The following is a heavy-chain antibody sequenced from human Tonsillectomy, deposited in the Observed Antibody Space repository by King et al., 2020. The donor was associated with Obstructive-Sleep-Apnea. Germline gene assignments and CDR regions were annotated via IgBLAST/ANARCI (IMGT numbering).Heavy chain of an antibody. J-gene: IGHJ5*02. CDR3: ARGGDCSGGSCLPYNWFDP. CDR1: GGSISSGGYY. CDR2: IYYSGST. V-gene: IGHV4-31*03. Sequence: VQLQESGPGLVKPSQTLSLTCTVSGGSISSGGYYWSWIRQHPGKGLEGIGYIYYSGSTYYNPSLKSRVTISVDTSKNQFSLKLSSVTAADTAVYYCARGGDCSGGSCLPYNWFDPWGQGTLVTVSS. D-gene: IGHD2-15*01.